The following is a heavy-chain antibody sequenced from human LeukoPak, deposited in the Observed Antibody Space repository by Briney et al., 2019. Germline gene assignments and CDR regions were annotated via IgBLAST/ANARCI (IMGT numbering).Heavy chain of an antibody. V-gene: IGHV3-30*02. CDR3: ARAAADDLPYYYYYMDV. J-gene: IGHJ6*03. Sequence: GGSLRLSCAASGFTFSSYWMNWVRQAPGKGLEWVAFIRYDGSNKYYADSVKGRFTISRDNSKNTLYLQMNSLRAEDTAVYYCARAAADDLPYYYYYMDVWGKGTTVTISS. D-gene: IGHD6-13*01. CDR2: IRYDGSNK. CDR1: GFTFSSYW.